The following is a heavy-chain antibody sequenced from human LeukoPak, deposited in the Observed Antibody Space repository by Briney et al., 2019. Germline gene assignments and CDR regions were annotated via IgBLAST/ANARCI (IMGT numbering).Heavy chain of an antibody. CDR2: INPSGGST. D-gene: IGHD3-3*01. J-gene: IGHJ4*02. V-gene: IGHV1-46*01. CDR3: ARVGVDYDFCY. CDR1: GYTFTSYY. Sequence: ASVKVSCKASGYTFTSYYMHWVRQAPGQGLEWMGIINPSGGSTSYAQKFQGRVTMTGDTSTSTVYMELSSLRSEDTAVYYCARVGVDYDFCYWGQGTLVTVSS.